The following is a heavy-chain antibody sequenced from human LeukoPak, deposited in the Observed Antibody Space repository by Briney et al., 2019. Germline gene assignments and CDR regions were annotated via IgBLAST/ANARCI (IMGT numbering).Heavy chain of an antibody. J-gene: IGHJ4*02. Sequence: GASVKVSCKASGYTFTSYDINWVRQATGQGLEWVGWMNPNSGNTSYAQKFQGRVTMTRNTSISTAYMELSSLRSENTAVYYCARVHSGWVELFDYWGQGTLVTVSS. V-gene: IGHV1-8*01. CDR1: GYTFTSYD. CDR3: ARVHSGWVELFDY. D-gene: IGHD6-19*01. CDR2: MNPNSGNT.